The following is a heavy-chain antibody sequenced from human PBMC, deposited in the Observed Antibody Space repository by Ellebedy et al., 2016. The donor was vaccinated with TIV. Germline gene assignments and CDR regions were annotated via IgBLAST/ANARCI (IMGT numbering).Heavy chain of an antibody. CDR1: GGSISSYY. D-gene: IGHD6-13*01. CDR2: IYYSGST. Sequence: SETLSLTXTVSGGSISSYYWSWIRQPPGKGLEWIGYIYYSGSTNYNPSLKSRVTISVDTSKNQFSLKLSSVTAADTAVYYCASITAGIAAAGTTEYYYYGMDVWGQGTTVTVSS. J-gene: IGHJ6*02. CDR3: ASITAGIAAAGTTEYYYYGMDV. V-gene: IGHV4-59*01.